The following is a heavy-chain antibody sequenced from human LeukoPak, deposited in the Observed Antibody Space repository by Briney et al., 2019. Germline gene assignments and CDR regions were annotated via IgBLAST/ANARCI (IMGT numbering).Heavy chain of an antibody. D-gene: IGHD2-15*01. CDR1: GFTFADYA. V-gene: IGHV3-49*03. J-gene: IGHJ5*02. CDR2: IRSKAYGGTT. CDR3: GRAPRPLAWNWFHP. Sequence: PGGSLRLSCRTSGFTFADYALSWFSQDPGKGLEWVGFIRSKAYGGTTECAASVKDKFTILKDHSTSIVYLQIKSLTIEDPAVYYCGRAPRPLAWNWFHPWGQGTLATVSS.